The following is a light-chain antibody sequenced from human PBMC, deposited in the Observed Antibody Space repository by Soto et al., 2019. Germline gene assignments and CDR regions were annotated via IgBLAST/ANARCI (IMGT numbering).Light chain of an antibody. Sequence: QSVLTQSPSASASLGASVKFTCTLDSGHSNYAIAWHQQQPEKGPRYLMSINSDGSHVKADGIPDRFSASSSGAERYLTISNVQAEDEAHYYCQTWGIGPPVKFGGGTKVTVL. CDR2: INSDGSH. J-gene: IGLJ2*01. V-gene: IGLV4-69*01. CDR3: QTWGIGPPVK. CDR1: SGHSNYA.